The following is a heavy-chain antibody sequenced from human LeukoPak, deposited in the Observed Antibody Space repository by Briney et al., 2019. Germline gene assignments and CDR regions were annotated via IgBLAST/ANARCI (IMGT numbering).Heavy chain of an antibody. D-gene: IGHD6-13*01. Sequence: GASVKVSCKASGYTFTSYGISWERQAPGQGLEWMGWISAYNGNTNYAQKLQGRVTMTTDTSTSTAYMELRSLRSDDTAVYYCARSDSSSWSLYYFDYWGQGTLVTVSS. CDR3: ARSDSSSWSLYYFDY. V-gene: IGHV1-18*01. CDR2: ISAYNGNT. J-gene: IGHJ4*02. CDR1: GYTFTSYG.